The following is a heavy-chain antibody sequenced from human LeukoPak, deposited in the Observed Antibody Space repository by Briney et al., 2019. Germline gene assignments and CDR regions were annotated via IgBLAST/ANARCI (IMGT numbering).Heavy chain of an antibody. Sequence: SETPSLTCTVSGGSISSGSYYWSWIRQPAGKGLEWIGRIYTSGSTNYNPSLKSRVTISVDTSKNQFSLKLSSVTAADTAVYYCATRDTAMAAPFDIWGQGTMVTVSS. D-gene: IGHD5-18*01. J-gene: IGHJ3*02. CDR3: ATRDTAMAAPFDI. V-gene: IGHV4-61*02. CDR2: IYTSGST. CDR1: GGSISSGSYY.